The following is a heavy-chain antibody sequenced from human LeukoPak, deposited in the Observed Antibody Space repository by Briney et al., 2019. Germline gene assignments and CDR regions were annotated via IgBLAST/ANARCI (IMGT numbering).Heavy chain of an antibody. Sequence: PGGPLRLSCAASGFTLSSYGMHWLRQAPGKGREGVANIKPDGSQEQYVDSVKGRFPIPREHPKNSLYPQMNSLRAEDTAMYYCASVSGISAAYWGQGTLVTVSS. CDR3: ASVSGISAAY. D-gene: IGHD3-10*01. CDR1: GFTLSSYG. V-gene: IGHV3-7*01. CDR2: IKPDGSQE. J-gene: IGHJ1*01.